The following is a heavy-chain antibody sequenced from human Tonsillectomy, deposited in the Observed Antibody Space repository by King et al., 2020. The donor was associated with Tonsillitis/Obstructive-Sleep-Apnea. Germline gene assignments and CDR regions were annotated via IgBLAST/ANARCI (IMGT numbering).Heavy chain of an antibody. V-gene: IGHV3-33*01. D-gene: IGHD6-13*01. CDR2: IWYDGSNK. Sequence: VQLVESGGGVVQPGRSLRLSCAASGFTFSTYGMHWVRQAPGKGLEWVAVIWYDGSNKYYADSVKGRFTISRDNSKNTLYLQMNSLRAEDTAVYYCASKGWYGTIRGLYGMDVWGQGTTVTVSS. CDR3: ASKGWYGTIRGLYGMDV. J-gene: IGHJ6*02. CDR1: GFTFSTYG.